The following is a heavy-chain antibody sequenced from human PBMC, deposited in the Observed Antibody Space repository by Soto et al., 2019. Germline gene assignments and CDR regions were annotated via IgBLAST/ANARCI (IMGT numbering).Heavy chain of an antibody. D-gene: IGHD3-10*02. J-gene: IGHJ2*01. V-gene: IGHV4-59*01. Sequence: QGKGLEWIGYIYYSGSTNYNPSLKSRVTISVDTSKNQFSLKLSSVTAADTFFFQAEDGIRGVRSVSAFLLNRSSDL. CDR2: IYYSGST. CDR3: EDGIRGVRSVSAFLLNRSSDL.